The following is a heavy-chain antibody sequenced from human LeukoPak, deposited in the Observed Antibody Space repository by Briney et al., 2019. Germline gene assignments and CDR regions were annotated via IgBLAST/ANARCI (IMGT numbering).Heavy chain of an antibody. CDR1: GGTFSSYA. Sequence: ASVKVSCKASGGTFSSYAISWVRQAPGQGLEWMGGIIPIFGTANYAQKFQGRVTITADESTSTAYMELSSLRSEDTAVYYCAGDGAVAGTYFDYWGQGTLVTVSS. CDR2: IIPIFGTA. J-gene: IGHJ4*02. CDR3: AGDGAVAGTYFDY. D-gene: IGHD6-19*01. V-gene: IGHV1-69*13.